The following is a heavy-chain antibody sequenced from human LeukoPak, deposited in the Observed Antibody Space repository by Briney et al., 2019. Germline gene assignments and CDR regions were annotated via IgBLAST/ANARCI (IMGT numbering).Heavy chain of an antibody. J-gene: IGHJ4*02. CDR3: ARMYSSGWPFDY. CDR2: TYYRSEWYN. CDR1: GDSVSSNSAA. D-gene: IGHD6-19*01. Sequence: SQTLSLTCAISGDSVSSNSAAWNCIRLSPSRGLEWLVRTYYRSEWYNDYVVSVKSRISINTDTSKNQFSLQLNSVTPEDAAVYYCARMYSSGWPFDYWGQGTLVTVSS. V-gene: IGHV6-1*01.